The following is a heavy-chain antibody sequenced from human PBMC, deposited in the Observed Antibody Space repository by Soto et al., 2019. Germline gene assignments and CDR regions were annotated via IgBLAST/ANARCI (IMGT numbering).Heavy chain of an antibody. CDR1: GFTFSSYW. Sequence: EVHLVESGGGLGQPGGSLRLSCAASGFTFSSYWMSWVRQAPGKGLEWVANIKQDGSEKYYVDSVKGRFTISRDKPKNSLYLKLNSLRAEDTDVYSCARDLISATGFDYWGQVTLVTVYS. J-gene: IGHJ4*02. CDR2: IKQDGSEK. V-gene: IGHV3-7*05. CDR3: ARDLISATGFDY. D-gene: IGHD2-15*01.